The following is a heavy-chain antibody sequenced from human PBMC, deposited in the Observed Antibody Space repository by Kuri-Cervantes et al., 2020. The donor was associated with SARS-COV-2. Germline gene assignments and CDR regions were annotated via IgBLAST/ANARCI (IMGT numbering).Heavy chain of an antibody. V-gene: IGHV3-33*08. CDR1: GFTVSSNY. Sequence: GGSLRLSCAASGFTVSSNYMSWVRQAPGKGLEWVAVIWYDGSNKYYADSVKGRFTISRDNSKNTLYLQMNSLRAEDTAVYYCVGAYRQPWTIIFESWGQGTQVTVSS. CDR3: VGAYRQPWTIIFES. D-gene: IGHD3-16*01. J-gene: IGHJ4*02. CDR2: IWYDGSNK.